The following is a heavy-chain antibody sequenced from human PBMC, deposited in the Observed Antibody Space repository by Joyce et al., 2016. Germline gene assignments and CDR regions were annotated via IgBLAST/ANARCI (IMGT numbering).Heavy chain of an antibody. CDR3: AKILTATYSSGWFLDY. CDR1: GVTLSNYG. J-gene: IGHJ4*02. D-gene: IGHD6-25*01. CDR2: ISYDGICK. V-gene: IGHV3-30*18. Sequence: QVQLVESGGGVVQPGRSLRLSCAASGVTLSNYGLHWVRQAPGRGVEGVGVISYDGICKYYADSVKGRFTISRDNSKNTVFLEMNSLRAEDTAVYYCAKILTATYSSGWFLDYWGQGTLVTVSS.